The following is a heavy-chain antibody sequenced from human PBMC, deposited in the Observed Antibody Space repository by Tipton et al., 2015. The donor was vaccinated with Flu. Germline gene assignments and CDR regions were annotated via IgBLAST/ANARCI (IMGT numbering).Heavy chain of an antibody. J-gene: IGHJ2*01. CDR3: ARGLGRADALDYWYFDL. CDR2: INHSGST. CDR1: GGSFSGYY. V-gene: IGHV4-34*01. D-gene: IGHD7-27*01. Sequence: TLSLTCAVYGGSFSGYYWSWIRQPPGKGLEWIGEINHSGSTNYNPSLKSRVTISVDTSKNQFSLKLSSVTAADTAVYYCARGLGRADALDYWYFDLWGRGTLVTVSS.